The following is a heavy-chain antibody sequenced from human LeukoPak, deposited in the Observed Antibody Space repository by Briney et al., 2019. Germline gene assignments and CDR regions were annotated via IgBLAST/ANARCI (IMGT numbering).Heavy chain of an antibody. CDR2: ISGYNGNK. D-gene: IGHD6-25*01. CDR1: GYTFTSYG. J-gene: IGHJ4*02. Sequence: ASVKVSCKASGYTFTSYGISWVRQAPGQGLEWMGWISGYNGNKNYAQKLQGRVTMTTDTSTSTVYMELRSLRSDDTAVYYCARFGGYLIRPDYFDYWGQGTLVTVSS. V-gene: IGHV1-18*01. CDR3: ARFGGYLIRPDYFDY.